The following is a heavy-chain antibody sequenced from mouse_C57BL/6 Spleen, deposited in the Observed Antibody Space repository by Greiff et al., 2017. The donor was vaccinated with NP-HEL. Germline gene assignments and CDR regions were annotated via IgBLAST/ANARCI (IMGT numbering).Heavy chain of an antibody. CDR1: GFTFSDYG. V-gene: IGHV5-15*01. CDR2: ISNLAYSI. Sequence: VESGGGLVQPGGSLKLSCAASGFTFSDYGMAWVRQAPRKGPEWVAFISNLAYSIYYADTVTGRFTISRENAKNTLYLEMSSLRSEDTAMYYCARLGAMDYWGQGTSVTVSS. J-gene: IGHJ4*01. CDR3: ARLGAMDY.